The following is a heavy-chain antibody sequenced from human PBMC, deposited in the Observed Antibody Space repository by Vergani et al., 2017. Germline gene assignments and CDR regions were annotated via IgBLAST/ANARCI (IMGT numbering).Heavy chain of an antibody. D-gene: IGHD3-9*01. V-gene: IGHV1-46*03. Sequence: QVPVVQSGAEVKKSGASVKVSCKTSGYPFSNSYMHWVRQAPGQGLEWMGIINPSCGHTNYAQKFPGRVTMNRDTSPSPVYMELSSLRSEDTAIYYCARGENGILTGYRYWGQGTLVAVSA. J-gene: IGHJ4*02. CDR3: ARGENGILTGYRY. CDR1: GYPFSNSY. CDR2: INPSCGHT.